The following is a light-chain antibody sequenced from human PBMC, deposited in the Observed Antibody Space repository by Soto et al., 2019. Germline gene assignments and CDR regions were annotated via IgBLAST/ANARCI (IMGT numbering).Light chain of an antibody. CDR1: QSISNH. V-gene: IGKV1-39*01. J-gene: IGKJ3*01. CDR2: AAS. CDR3: QQSYSTPFT. Sequence: EIHITQYKSSLSASVEDRVIITCRASQSISNHLNWYQQKPGKAPKLLIFAASSLQSGVPSRFSGSRSGPDFTLTISSLQPEDFGTYYCQQSYSTPFTFAPGTMVD.